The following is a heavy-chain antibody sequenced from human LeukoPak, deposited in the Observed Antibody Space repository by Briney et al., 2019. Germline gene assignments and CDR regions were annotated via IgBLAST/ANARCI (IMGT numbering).Heavy chain of an antibody. J-gene: IGHJ3*02. CDR1: GFTFSSYW. CDR2: IITSGRNT. Sequence: SGGSLRLSCAASGFTFSSYWMHWVRQAPGKGLEWVSGIITSGRNTYYADSVKGRFTISRDNSKNTLYLQMNSLRAEDTALYYCAKTLRRSFDIWGQGTMVTVSS. V-gene: IGHV3-23*05. CDR3: AKTLRRSFDI.